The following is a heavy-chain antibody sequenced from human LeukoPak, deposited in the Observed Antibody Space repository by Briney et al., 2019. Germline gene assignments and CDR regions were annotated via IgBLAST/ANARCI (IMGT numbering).Heavy chain of an antibody. CDR3: ARSPYYGSGTDWFDP. Sequence: SQTLSLTCTVSGGSISSGDYYWSWIRQPPGKGLEWIGYIYYSGSTYYNPSLKSRVTISVDTSKNQFSLKLSSVTAADTAVYYCARSPYYGSGTDWFDPWGQGTLVTVSS. V-gene: IGHV4-30-4*08. J-gene: IGHJ5*02. D-gene: IGHD3-10*01. CDR2: IYYSGST. CDR1: GGSISSGDYY.